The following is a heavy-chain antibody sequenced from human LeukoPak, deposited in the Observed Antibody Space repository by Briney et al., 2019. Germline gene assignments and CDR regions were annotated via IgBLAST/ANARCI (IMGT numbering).Heavy chain of an antibody. Sequence: GASVKVSCQASGYTFTGYYMHWVRQAPGQGLAWMGWINPNSGGPNYAQKFQGRVTMTRDTSISTAYMELSRLRSDDTAVYYCASSSGHFDFDYWGQGTLVTVSS. CDR2: INPNSGGP. D-gene: IGHD6-19*01. CDR1: GYTFTGYY. CDR3: ASSSGHFDFDY. V-gene: IGHV1-2*02. J-gene: IGHJ4*02.